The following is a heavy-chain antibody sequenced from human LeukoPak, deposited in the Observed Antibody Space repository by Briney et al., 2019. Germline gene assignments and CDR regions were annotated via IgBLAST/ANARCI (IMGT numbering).Heavy chain of an antibody. CDR3: ARERVATGGMDV. CDR1: GYTFTTYG. Sequence: ASLKVSSKASGYTFTTYGISCVRQAPGQGLEWMGWISAYNGNTNYAQKLQGRVTMTTDTSTSTAYMELRSLRSDDAAVYYCARERVATGGMDVWGKGTTVTVSS. CDR2: ISAYNGNT. V-gene: IGHV1-18*04. J-gene: IGHJ6*04. D-gene: IGHD5-12*01.